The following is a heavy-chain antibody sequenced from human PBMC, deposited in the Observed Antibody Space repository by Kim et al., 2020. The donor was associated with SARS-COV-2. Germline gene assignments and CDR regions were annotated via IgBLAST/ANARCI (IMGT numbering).Heavy chain of an antibody. V-gene: IGHV3-48*03. CDR1: GFTFSSCE. CDR3: ASLLPLYYYYGMDV. CDR2: ISSSGSTI. J-gene: IGHJ6*02. Sequence: GGSLRLSCAASGFTFSSCEMNWVRQAPGKGLEWVSYISSSGSTIYYADSVKGRFTISRDNAKNSLYLQMNSLRAEDTAVYYCASLLPLYYYYGMDVWGQG.